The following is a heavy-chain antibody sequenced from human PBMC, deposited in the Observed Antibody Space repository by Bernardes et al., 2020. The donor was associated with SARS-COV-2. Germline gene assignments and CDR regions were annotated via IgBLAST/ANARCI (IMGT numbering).Heavy chain of an antibody. CDR2: ISRSGHTI. D-gene: IGHD6-19*01. V-gene: IGHV3-48*03. CDR3: ARVQWLVLTFDL. CDR1: GFAFSDYE. J-gene: IGHJ3*01. Sequence: SLRLSCAASGFAFSDYEMNWVRQAPGKGLEWVSSISRSGHTIYYADSVKGRFTISRDNAGNSLFLQMNSLRAEDTAVYYCARVQWLVLTFDLWGQGTMVTVSS.